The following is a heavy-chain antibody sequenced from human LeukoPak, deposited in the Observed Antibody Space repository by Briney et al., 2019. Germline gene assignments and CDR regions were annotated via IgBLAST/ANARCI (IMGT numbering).Heavy chain of an antibody. CDR2: INWNGGST. V-gene: IGHV3-20*04. J-gene: IGHJ6*03. Sequence: GGSLRLSCAASGFTFSSYEMNWVRQAPGKGLEWVSGINWNGGSTGYADSVKGRFTISRDNAKNSLYLQMNSLRAEDTALYYCAREASDPVFYMDVWGKGTTVTVSS. D-gene: IGHD2-8*01. CDR3: AREASDPVFYMDV. CDR1: GFTFSSYE.